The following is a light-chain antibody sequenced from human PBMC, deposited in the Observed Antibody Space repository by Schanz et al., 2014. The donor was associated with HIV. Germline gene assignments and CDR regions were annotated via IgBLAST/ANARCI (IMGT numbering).Light chain of an antibody. CDR1: SSNIGNNY. CDR2: DNN. V-gene: IGLV1-51*01. CDR3: ATWHSSLREVV. J-gene: IGLJ2*01. Sequence: QSVLTQPPSVSAAPGQKVTISCSGSSSNIGNNYVSWYQHLPGTAPKLLIYDNNKRPSGIPDRFSGSRSGTSATLGITGLQTGDEADYYCATWHSSLREVVFGGGTKVTVL.